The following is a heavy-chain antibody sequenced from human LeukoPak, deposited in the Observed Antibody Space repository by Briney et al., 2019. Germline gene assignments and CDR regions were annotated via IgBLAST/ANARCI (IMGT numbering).Heavy chain of an antibody. CDR3: AKKDSITMIVPGYSPSFDY. CDR2: ISGSAGSS. CDR1: GFILSDYA. Sequence: PGGSLRLSCVASGFILSDYAMSWVRQAPGKGLEWVSVISGSAGSSYYAASVKGRFTISRDNSKNTLYLQMNSLRAEDTAVYYCAKKDSITMIVPGYSPSFDYWGQGTLVTVSS. D-gene: IGHD3-22*01. J-gene: IGHJ4*02. V-gene: IGHV3-23*01.